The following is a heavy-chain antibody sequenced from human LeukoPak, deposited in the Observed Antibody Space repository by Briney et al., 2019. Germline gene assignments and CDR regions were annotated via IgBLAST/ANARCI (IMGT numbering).Heavy chain of an antibody. CDR2: IYYSGST. CDR3: ASLLTALSRNAAYDY. Sequence: PSETLSLTCTVSGGSISSSSYYWGWIRQPPGKGLEWIGSIYYSGSTYYNPSLKSRVTISVDTSKNQFSLKLSSVTAADTAVYYCASLLTALSRNAAYDYWGQGTLVTVSS. D-gene: IGHD1-20*01. V-gene: IGHV4-39*07. CDR1: GGSISSSSYY. J-gene: IGHJ4*02.